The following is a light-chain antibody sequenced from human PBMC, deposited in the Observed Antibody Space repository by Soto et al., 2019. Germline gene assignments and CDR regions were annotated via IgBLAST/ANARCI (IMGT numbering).Light chain of an antibody. Sequence: DIQMTQSPSTLSASVGDRVTITCRASQSISTWLAWYQQEPGKAPKLLIHKASSLQSGVPSRFSGSGSGTDFTLTISSLHPDDFAVYYCQQYGSAPFTFGPGTKVDIK. J-gene: IGKJ3*01. CDR1: QSISTW. CDR3: QQYGSAPFT. V-gene: IGKV1-5*03. CDR2: KAS.